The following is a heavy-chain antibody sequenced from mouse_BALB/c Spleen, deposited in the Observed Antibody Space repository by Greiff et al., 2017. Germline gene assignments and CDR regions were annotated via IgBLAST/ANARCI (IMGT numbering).Heavy chain of an antibody. J-gene: IGHJ2*01. CDR1: GYTFTSYW. Sequence: VQLQQPGAELVKPGASVTLSCKASGYTFTSYWMHWMKQRPAQGLEWIGEINPSNGRTNYNEKFKSKATLTVDKSSSTAYLQLSSLTSEDTAVYDYDAPQTVDDWGQGTTLTVSS. CDR2: INPSNGRT. CDR3: DAPQTVDD. V-gene: IGHV1S81*02.